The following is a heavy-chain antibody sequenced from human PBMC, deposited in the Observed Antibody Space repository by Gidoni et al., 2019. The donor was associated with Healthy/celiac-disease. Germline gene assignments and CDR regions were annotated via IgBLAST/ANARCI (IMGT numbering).Heavy chain of an antibody. CDR2: IYTSGST. V-gene: IGHV4-61*02. J-gene: IGHJ4*02. CDR3: ASRDYYDSSGSADY. CDR1: GGSISSGSYY. Sequence: QVQLQESGPGLVKPSQTLSLTCPVSGGSISSGSYYWSWIRQPAGKGLEWIGRIYTSGSTNYNPSLKSRVTISVDTSKNQFSLKLSSVTAADTAVYYCASRDYYDSSGSADYWGQGTLVTVSS. D-gene: IGHD3-22*01.